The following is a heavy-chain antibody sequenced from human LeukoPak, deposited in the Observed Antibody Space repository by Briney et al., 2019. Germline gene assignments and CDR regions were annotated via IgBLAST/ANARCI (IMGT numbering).Heavy chain of an antibody. J-gene: IGHJ3*02. Sequence: SETLSLTCTVSGGSIRSAGYYWSWIRQHPGKGLEWIGYMYYSGSTYYNPSLRSRLTISVDTSKNQFSLKLSSVTAADTAVYYCARDPGDNVDYVKSHAFDIWGQGTMVTVSS. CDR3: ARDPGDNVDYVKSHAFDI. CDR2: MYYSGST. V-gene: IGHV4-31*03. D-gene: IGHD4-17*01. CDR1: GGSIRSAGYY.